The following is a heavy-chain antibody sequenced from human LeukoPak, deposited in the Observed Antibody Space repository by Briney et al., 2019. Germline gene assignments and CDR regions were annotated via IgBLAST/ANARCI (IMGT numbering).Heavy chain of an antibody. Sequence: PSETLSLTCTVSGGSISSGSYYWSWIRQPAGKGLEWIGRIYTSGSTNYNPSLKSRVTISVDTSKNQFSLKLRSVTAADTAVYYCARTRGYYYDSSGYYYPNDTRYYYYYYMDVWGKGTTVTVSS. CDR3: ARTRGYYYDSSGYYYPNDTRYYYYYYMDV. D-gene: IGHD3-22*01. CDR1: GGSISSGSYY. CDR2: IYTSGST. V-gene: IGHV4-61*02. J-gene: IGHJ6*03.